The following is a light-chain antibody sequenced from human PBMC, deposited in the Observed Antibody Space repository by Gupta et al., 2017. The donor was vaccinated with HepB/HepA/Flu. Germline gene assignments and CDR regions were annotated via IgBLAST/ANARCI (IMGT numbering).Light chain of an antibody. J-gene: IGKJ5*01. CDR3: QQRSNWPPIT. CDR2: DAS. Sequence: EIVLTQYPATLSLCPGERATLSCRTSQSVSSYLAWYQQKPGQAPRLLIYDASNRATGIPARFSGSGSGTDFALTFSSREPEDFAVYYCQQRSNWPPITFGQGTQLDIK. CDR1: QSVSSY. V-gene: IGKV3-11*01.